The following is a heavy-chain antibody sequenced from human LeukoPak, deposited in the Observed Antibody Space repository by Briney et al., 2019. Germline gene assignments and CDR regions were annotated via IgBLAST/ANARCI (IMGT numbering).Heavy chain of an antibody. D-gene: IGHD2-15*01. J-gene: IGHJ4*02. Sequence: GRSLRLSCAASGFPFSSYAMHWVRQAPGKGLEWVAVISYDGSNKYYADSVKGRFTISRGNSKNTLYLQMNSLRAEDTAVYYCARGGADLSILGYCSGGSCPIGHFDYWGQGTLVTVSS. CDR2: ISYDGSNK. CDR1: GFPFSSYA. V-gene: IGHV3-30*04. CDR3: ARGGADLSILGYCSGGSCPIGHFDY.